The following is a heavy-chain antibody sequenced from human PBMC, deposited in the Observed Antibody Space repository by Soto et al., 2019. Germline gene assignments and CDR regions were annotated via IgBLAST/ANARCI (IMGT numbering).Heavy chain of an antibody. CDR1: GCTFSNYA. D-gene: IGHD6-13*01. CDR3: AKGGLYISSSWFEGY. CDR2: ISGSASST. Sequence: EVQLLESGGGLVQPGGSLRLSCAASGCTFSNYAMSWVRQAPGKGLEWVSRISGSASSTYNADSVKGRFTIPRDNSKNTLYLQMNSLRAEDTAVYYCAKGGLYISSSWFEGYWGQGTLVTVSS. J-gene: IGHJ4*02. V-gene: IGHV3-23*01.